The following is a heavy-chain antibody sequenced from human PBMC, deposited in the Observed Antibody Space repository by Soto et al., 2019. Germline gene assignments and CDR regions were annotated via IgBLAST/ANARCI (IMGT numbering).Heavy chain of an antibody. CDR3: ARHENLDIYYGSGSHIDY. CDR1: GFTFTSSA. Sequence: ASVKVSCKASGFTFTSSAVQWVRQARGQRLEWIGWIVVGSGNTNYAQKFQGQVTISADKSISTAYLQWSSLKASDTAMYYCARHENLDIYYGSGSHIDYWGQGTLVTVS. D-gene: IGHD3-10*01. V-gene: IGHV1-58*01. CDR2: IVVGSGNT. J-gene: IGHJ4*02.